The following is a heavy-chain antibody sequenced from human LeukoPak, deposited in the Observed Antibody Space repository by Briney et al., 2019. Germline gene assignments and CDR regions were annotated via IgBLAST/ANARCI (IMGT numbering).Heavy chain of an antibody. V-gene: IGHV3-23*01. CDR2: ISDSGGTT. CDR3: AKGDSSGWYYAN. J-gene: IGHJ4*02. CDR1: GFTFSSYS. D-gene: IGHD6-19*01. Sequence: GGSLRLSCTASGFTFSSYSMNWVRQAPGKGLEWVSAISDSGGTTYYADSVKGRFTISRDNSKNTLYLQMNSLRAEDTAVYHCAKGDSSGWYYANWGQGTLVTVPS.